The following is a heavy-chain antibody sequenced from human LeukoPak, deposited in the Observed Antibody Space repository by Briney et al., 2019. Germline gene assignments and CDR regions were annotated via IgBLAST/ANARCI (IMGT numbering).Heavy chain of an antibody. CDR1: GGSISSGGYY. CDR3: ASSQTYYYDSSGYYPFDY. CDR2: IYYSGST. J-gene: IGHJ4*02. Sequence: SETLSLTCAVSGGSISSGGYYWSWIRQPPGKGLEWIGYIYYSGSTNYNPSLKSRVTISVDTSKNQFSLKLSSVTAADTAVYYCASSQTYYYDSSGYYPFDYWGQGTLVTVSS. D-gene: IGHD3-22*01. V-gene: IGHV4-61*08.